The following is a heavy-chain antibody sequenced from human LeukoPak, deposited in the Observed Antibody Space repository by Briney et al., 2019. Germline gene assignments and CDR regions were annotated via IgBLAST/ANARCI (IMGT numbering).Heavy chain of an antibody. V-gene: IGHV4-34*01. D-gene: IGHD5-24*01. CDR3: ARRRERWLQPRGFDY. CDR2: INHSGST. CDR1: GGSFSGYY. Sequence: PSETLSLTCAVYGGSFSGYYWSWIRQPPGKGLEWIGEINHSGSTNYNPSLKSRVTISVDTSKNQFSLKLSSVTAADTAVYYCARRRERWLQPRGFDYWGQGTLVTVSS. J-gene: IGHJ4*02.